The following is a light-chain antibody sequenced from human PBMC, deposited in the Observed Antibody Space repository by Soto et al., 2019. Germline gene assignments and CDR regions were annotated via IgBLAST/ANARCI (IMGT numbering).Light chain of an antibody. J-gene: IGKJ3*01. V-gene: IGKV3-20*01. CDR1: QTIDNNH. CDR2: GAS. Sequence: EIVLTQSPVTLSLSPWDRATLSCRASQTIDNNHLAWYQQKPGQAPRLLFYGASTMATGIPDRFSGSESGTDSTLPFSRRDPDDLAVSYCQKDVWTPRFAIGPGTKV. CDR3: QKDVWTPRFA.